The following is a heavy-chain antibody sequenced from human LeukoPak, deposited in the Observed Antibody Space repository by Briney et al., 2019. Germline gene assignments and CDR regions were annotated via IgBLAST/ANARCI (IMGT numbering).Heavy chain of an antibody. CDR3: ARVKDYVWGSYRPYYFDY. CDR1: AFTVTTNY. Sequence: GGSLRLSCAASAFTVTTNYMSWVRQAPGKGLEWVSMIYSGGTTYYADSVEGRFTISRDNSKNTLYLQMNSLRAEDTAVYYCARVKDYVWGSYRPYYFDYWGQGTLVTVSS. V-gene: IGHV3-53*01. J-gene: IGHJ4*02. CDR2: IYSGGTT. D-gene: IGHD3-16*02.